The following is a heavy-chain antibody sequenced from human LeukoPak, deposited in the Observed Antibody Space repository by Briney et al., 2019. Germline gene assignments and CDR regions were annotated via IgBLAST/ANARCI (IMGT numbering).Heavy chain of an antibody. CDR2: INSDGSTT. J-gene: IGHJ6*02. CDR3: ARDFGPYGMDV. Sequence: GGSLRLSCAASGFSFSSSRMHWVRQAPGTGLVWVSRINSDGSTTNYADSVKGRFTISRDNAMSTLYLQMNGLRAEDTAVYYCARDFGPYGMDVWGQGTTVTVSS. CDR1: GFSFSSSR. D-gene: IGHD3-16*01. V-gene: IGHV3-74*01.